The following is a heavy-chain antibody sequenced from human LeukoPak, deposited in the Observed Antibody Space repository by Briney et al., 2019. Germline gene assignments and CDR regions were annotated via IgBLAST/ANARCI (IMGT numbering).Heavy chain of an antibody. CDR3: TTAPSYSSSWYERNY. J-gene: IGHJ4*02. Sequence: PGRSLRLSCAASGFTFSTYALSWVRQAPGKGLEWVSAISGNGGSTYYADSVKGRFTISRDNPKNTLYLQMNSLRAEDTALYYCTTAPSYSSSWYERNYWGQGTRVTVSS. CDR2: ISGNGGST. D-gene: IGHD6-13*01. V-gene: IGHV3-23*01. CDR1: GFTFSTYA.